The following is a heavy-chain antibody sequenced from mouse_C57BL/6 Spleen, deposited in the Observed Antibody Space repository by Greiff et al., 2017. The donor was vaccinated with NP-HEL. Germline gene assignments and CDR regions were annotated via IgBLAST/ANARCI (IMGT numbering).Heavy chain of an antibody. Sequence: EVQLQQSGPELVKPGASVKISCKASGYTFTDYYMNWVKQSHGKSLEWIGDINPNNGGTSYNQKFKGKATLTVDKSSSTAYMELRSLTSEDAAVYYWAGDYGSRRYVDVWGTGTTVTVSS. D-gene: IGHD1-1*01. CDR2: INPNNGGT. J-gene: IGHJ1*03. V-gene: IGHV1-26*01. CDR1: GYTFTDYY. CDR3: AGDYGSRRYVDV.